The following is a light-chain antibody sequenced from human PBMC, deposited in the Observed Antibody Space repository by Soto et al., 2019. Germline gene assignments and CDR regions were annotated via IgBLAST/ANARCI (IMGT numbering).Light chain of an antibody. V-gene: IGKV3-20*01. J-gene: IGKJ2*01. CDR1: QTLTTRF. CDR2: GAS. CDR3: QQYADLPYT. Sequence: EIVLTQSPGTLSLSPGERATLSCMASQTLTTRFLAWYQQKPGQAPRLLIYGASSRATGIPDRFSGSGSGTEYTLTISRLEPEDFAVYSCQQYADLPYTSGQGTTLEIK.